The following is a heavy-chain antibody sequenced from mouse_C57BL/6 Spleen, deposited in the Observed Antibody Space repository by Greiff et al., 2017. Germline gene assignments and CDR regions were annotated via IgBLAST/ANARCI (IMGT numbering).Heavy chain of an antibody. D-gene: IGHD3-3*01. V-gene: IGHV1-55*01. CDR2: IYPGSGST. CDR3: ARGLGSPWYFDV. CDR1: GYTFTSYW. Sequence: QVQLKQPGAELVKPGASVKMSCKASGYTFTSYWITWVKQRPGQGLEWIGDIYPGSGSTNYNEKFKSKATLTVDTSSSTAYMQLSSLTSEDSAVYYCARGLGSPWYFDVWGTGTTVTVSS. J-gene: IGHJ1*03.